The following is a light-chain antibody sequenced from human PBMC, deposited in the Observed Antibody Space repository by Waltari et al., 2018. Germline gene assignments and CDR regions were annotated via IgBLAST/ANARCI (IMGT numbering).Light chain of an antibody. CDR2: EDN. CDR1: SDNIANNY. CDR3: QSYYAYDVI. J-gene: IGLJ2*01. V-gene: IGLV6-57*02. Sequence: NFMLTQPHSVSESAGKTVIISCTGSSDNIANNYVQWYQHRPGSAPVTLIYEDNQRASGVPDRFSGSIDSSSNSDSLTISGLRTEDEAYYFCQSYYAYDVIFGGGTKLTVL.